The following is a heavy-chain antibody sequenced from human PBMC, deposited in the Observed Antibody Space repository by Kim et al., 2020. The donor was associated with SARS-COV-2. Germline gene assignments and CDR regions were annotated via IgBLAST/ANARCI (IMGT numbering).Heavy chain of an antibody. D-gene: IGHD5-12*01. CDR3: VRVSGYNYFDY. Sequence: GGSLRLSCAASGFTLSDHYMDWVRQAPGKGLEWVGRTANKANSYTTEYAPSVKGRFTISRDDSQNSLYLQMNSLKTEDTAVYYCVRVSGYNYFDYWGQGTLFTVSS. J-gene: IGHJ4*02. CDR2: TANKANSYTT. V-gene: IGHV3-72*01. CDR1: GFTLSDHY.